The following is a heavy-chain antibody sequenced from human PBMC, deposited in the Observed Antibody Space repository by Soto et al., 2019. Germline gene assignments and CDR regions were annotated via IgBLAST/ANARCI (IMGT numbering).Heavy chain of an antibody. Sequence: TGGSLRLSCAASGFTFTSYAMTWVRQGPGKGLEWVSSIGTTTGDILYADSVKGRFTISRDNSKNKLYLQINSLRTEDTAIYYCAKRSPSGTYYFDYWGQGTLVTVSS. V-gene: IGHV3-23*01. CDR1: GFTFTSYA. CDR2: IGTTTGDI. CDR3: AKRSPSGTYYFDY. D-gene: IGHD1-26*01. J-gene: IGHJ4*02.